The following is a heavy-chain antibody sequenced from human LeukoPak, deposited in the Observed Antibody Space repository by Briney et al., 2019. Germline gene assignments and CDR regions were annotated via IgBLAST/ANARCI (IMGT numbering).Heavy chain of an antibody. Sequence: PSETLSLTCTVSGGSISSGGYYWSWIRQHPGKGLEWIGYIYYSGSTNYNPSLKSRVTISVDTSKNQFSLKLSSVTAADTAVYYCARDRSVITIFGPDPYGMDVWGQGTTVTVSS. J-gene: IGHJ6*02. D-gene: IGHD3-3*01. CDR3: ARDRSVITIFGPDPYGMDV. V-gene: IGHV4-61*08. CDR1: GGSISSGGYY. CDR2: IYYSGST.